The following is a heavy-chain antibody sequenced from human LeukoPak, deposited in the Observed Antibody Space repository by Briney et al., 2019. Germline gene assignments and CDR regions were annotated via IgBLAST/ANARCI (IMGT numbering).Heavy chain of an antibody. Sequence: QPGGSLRLSCAASGFTFSSYAMSWVRQAPGKGLEWVSAISGSGGSTYYADSVKGRFTIARDNSKNTLYLQMNSLRAEDTALYYCAKDLTYYYDSGGYPPYWGQGTLVTVSS. CDR1: GFTFSSYA. J-gene: IGHJ4*02. CDR3: AKDLTYYYDSGGYPPY. V-gene: IGHV3-23*01. CDR2: ISGSGGST. D-gene: IGHD3-22*01.